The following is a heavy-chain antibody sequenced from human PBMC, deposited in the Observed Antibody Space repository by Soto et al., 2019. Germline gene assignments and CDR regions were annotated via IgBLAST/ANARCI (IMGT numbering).Heavy chain of an antibody. Sequence: GGSLRLSCAASGFTFSSYAMHWVRQAPGKGLEWVAVISYDGSNKYYADSVKGRFTISRDNSKNTLYLQMNSLRAEDTAVYYCARGLRYCSSTSCLDYWGQGTLVTVSS. J-gene: IGHJ4*02. CDR2: ISYDGSNK. D-gene: IGHD2-2*01. CDR3: ARGLRYCSSTSCLDY. CDR1: GFTFSSYA. V-gene: IGHV3-30-3*01.